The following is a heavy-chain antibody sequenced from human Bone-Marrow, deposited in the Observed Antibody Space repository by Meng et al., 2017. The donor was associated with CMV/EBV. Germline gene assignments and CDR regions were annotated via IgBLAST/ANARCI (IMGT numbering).Heavy chain of an antibody. V-gene: IGHV1-69*05. Sequence: SVKVSCKASGDIFSRYAFSWVRQAPGQGLEWMGGIIPSFGTANFAQRFQGRVTITTDESTTTVYMFLSSLRSDDTAVYYCARGGFGGSGATYYYYDEMDFWGQGTTVTGYS. CDR3: ARGGFGGSGATYYYYDEMDF. J-gene: IGHJ6*01. D-gene: IGHD3-10*01. CDR1: GDIFSRYA. CDR2: IIPSFGTA.